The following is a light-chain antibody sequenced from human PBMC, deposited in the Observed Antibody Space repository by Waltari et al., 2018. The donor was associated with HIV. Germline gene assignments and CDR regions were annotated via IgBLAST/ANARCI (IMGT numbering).Light chain of an antibody. J-gene: IGLJ2*01. CDR3: RAWGSNTAV. CDR1: KLGDKY. V-gene: IGLV3-1*01. Sequence: GQTASVTCSADKLGDKYVSWYQQKPGQSPVVVIDEDKKRPSGIPERFPGSNSGNTATLTISGARAMDEADCCCRAWGSNTAVFGGGTKLTVL. CDR2: EDK.